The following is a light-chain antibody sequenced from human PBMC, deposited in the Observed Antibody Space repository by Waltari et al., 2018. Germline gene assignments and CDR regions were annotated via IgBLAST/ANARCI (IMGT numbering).Light chain of an antibody. Sequence: DIQMTQSPSSLSASIGDRVTITCRASYAFTNSLAWYQQKPGKAPKLLLYAACRLESGAPSRFSGSGSGTDYTLTISSLQPEDFATYYCQQYWSIPWTFGQGTKVEI. V-gene: IGKV1-NL1*01. CDR2: AAC. CDR1: YAFTNS. CDR3: QQYWSIPWT. J-gene: IGKJ1*01.